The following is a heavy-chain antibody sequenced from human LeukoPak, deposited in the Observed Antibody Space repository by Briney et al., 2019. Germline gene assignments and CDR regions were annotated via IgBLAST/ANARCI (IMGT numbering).Heavy chain of an antibody. V-gene: IGHV4-4*02. Sequence: PSETLSLTCAVSGGSISSSNWWSWVRQPPGKGLEWIGEIYHSGSTNYNPSLKSRVTISVDKSKNQFSLKLSSVTAADTAVYYCARDRSGSYFPYYYGMDVWGQGTTVTVSS. CDR1: GGSISSSNW. D-gene: IGHD3-10*01. CDR2: IYHSGST. CDR3: ARDRSGSYFPYYYGMDV. J-gene: IGHJ6*02.